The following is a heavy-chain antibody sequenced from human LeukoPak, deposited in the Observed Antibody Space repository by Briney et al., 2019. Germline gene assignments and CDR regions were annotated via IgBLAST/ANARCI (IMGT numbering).Heavy chain of an antibody. J-gene: IGHJ6*02. CDR3: ARELELRPYYGMDV. CDR2: INPNSGGT. Sequence: ASVKVSCKASGYTFTGYYMHWVRQAPVQGLEWMGWINPNSGGTSYAQKFQGRVTMTRDTFISTAYMELSRLRPDDTAVYYCARELELRPYYGMDVWGQGTTVTVSS. V-gene: IGHV1-2*02. CDR1: GYTFTGYY. D-gene: IGHD1-7*01.